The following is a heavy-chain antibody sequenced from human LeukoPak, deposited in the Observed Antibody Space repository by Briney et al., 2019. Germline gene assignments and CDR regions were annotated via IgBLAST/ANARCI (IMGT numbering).Heavy chain of an antibody. J-gene: IGHJ3*02. D-gene: IGHD1/OR15-1a*01. Sequence: DSIQGRFTISRDNPKNTLFLQMNSLRAEDTAVYYCANTKQYAFDIWGQGTMVTVSS. V-gene: IGHV3-53*01. CDR3: ANTKQYAFDI.